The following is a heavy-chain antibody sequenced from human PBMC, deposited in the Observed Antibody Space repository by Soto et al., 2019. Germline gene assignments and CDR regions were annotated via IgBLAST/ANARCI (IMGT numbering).Heavy chain of an antibody. CDR3: ARVYVGDGNLDY. Sequence: GGSLRLSVAASGFTFISYSMNWVRQAPGKGVEGVSYISISSSSKYCADSVKGRFNICSANANSSLYPQMNSLRDEDTPVYYCARVYVGDGNLDYWGQGTLVTVS. J-gene: IGHJ4*02. V-gene: IGHV3-48*02. D-gene: IGHD3-16*01. CDR2: ISISSSSK. CDR1: GFTFISYS.